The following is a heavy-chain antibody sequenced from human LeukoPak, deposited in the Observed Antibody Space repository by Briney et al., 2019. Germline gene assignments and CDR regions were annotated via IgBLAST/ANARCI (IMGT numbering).Heavy chain of an antibody. CDR3: ARQQLVDGWFDP. V-gene: IGHV4-30-4*08. D-gene: IGHD6-13*01. J-gene: IGHJ5*02. CDR1: GGSISSGGYY. CDR2: IDYSGST. Sequence: SQTLSLICTVSGGSISSGGYYWSWIRQHPGKGLEWIGYIDYSGSTYYNPSLKSRVTISVDTSKNQFSLKLSSVTAADTAVYYCARQQLVDGWFDPWGQGTLVTVSS.